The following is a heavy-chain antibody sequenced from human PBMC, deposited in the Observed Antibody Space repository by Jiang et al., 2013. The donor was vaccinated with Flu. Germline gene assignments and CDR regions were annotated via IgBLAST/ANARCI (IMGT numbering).Heavy chain of an antibody. Sequence: GLVKPSETLSLTCSVSGDSISSYHWSWIRQPPGKGLEWIGYIHYSGNTHYNPSLKSRLTISGDTSKNQFSLKLSSVTAADTAVYYCARALAGGTYGSGAFDIWGQGTMVTVS. CDR2: IHYSGNT. D-gene: IGHD1-26*01. V-gene: IGHV4-59*01. CDR3: ARALAGGTYGSGAFDI. CDR1: GDSISSYH. J-gene: IGHJ3*02.